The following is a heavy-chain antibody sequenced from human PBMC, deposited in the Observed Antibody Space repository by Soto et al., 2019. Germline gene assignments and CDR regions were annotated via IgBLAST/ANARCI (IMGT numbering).Heavy chain of an antibody. Sequence: VQLLESGGDLVQPGGSLRLPCVASGFILNNYAMSWVRQAPGKGLEWVSTIGGTDGDSDGVPWYEDSVKGRFTISRDSSANTLCLHMDNLRAEDSALYYCVKRGRNWGAFDFWGQGTTVVVSS. CDR2: IGGTDGDSDGVP. J-gene: IGHJ3*01. D-gene: IGHD7-27*01. CDR3: VKRGRNWGAFDF. CDR1: GFILNNYA. V-gene: IGHV3-23*01.